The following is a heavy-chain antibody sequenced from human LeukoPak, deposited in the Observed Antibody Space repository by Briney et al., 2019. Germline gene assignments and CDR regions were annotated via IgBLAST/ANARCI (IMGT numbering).Heavy chain of an antibody. J-gene: IGHJ4*02. CDR1: GGSISPYY. D-gene: IGHD1-26*01. CDR2: IHYSGST. Sequence: SETLSLTCSVSGGSISPYYWSWIRQPPGKGLEWIAYIHYSGSTNYNPSLKSRVTISVDTSKNQFSLKLSSVTAADTAVYYCARGDTGNYYYFDYWGQGTLVTVSS. CDR3: ARGDTGNYYYFDY. V-gene: IGHV4-59*01.